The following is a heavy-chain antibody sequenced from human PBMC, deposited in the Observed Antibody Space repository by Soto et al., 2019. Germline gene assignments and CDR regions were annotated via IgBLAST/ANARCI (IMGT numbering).Heavy chain of an antibody. J-gene: IGHJ3*01. CDR1: GFTFSNFG. V-gene: IGHV3-30*03. CDR3: ARDVDNALTGLSDAFDV. CDR2: VSFDGTKK. Sequence: PGGSLRRSCAASGFTFSNFGMHWVRQAPGKGLEWVASVSFDGTKKHSADSVKGRFTISRDSSKNTLYLQMSSLRTGDTAVYYCARDVDNALTGLSDAFDVWGQGTMVTVSS. D-gene: IGHD3-9*01.